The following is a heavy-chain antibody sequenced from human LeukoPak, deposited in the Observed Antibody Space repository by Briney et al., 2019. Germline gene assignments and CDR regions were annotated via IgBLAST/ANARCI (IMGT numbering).Heavy chain of an antibody. Sequence: GGSLSLSCAASGFTFSSYEMNWVRQAPGKGLEWVSYISSSGSTIYYADSVKGRFTISRDNAKNSLYLQMNSLRAEDTAVYYCARGVVPAANVDFGFDYWGQGTLVTVSS. CDR2: ISSSGSTI. V-gene: IGHV3-48*03. CDR1: GFTFSSYE. D-gene: IGHD2-2*01. CDR3: ARGVVPAANVDFGFDY. J-gene: IGHJ4*02.